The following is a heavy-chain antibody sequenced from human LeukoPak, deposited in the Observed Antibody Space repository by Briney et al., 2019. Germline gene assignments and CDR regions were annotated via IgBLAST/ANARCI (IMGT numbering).Heavy chain of an antibody. CDR3: ARDGDSSGYYYYYYGMDV. J-gene: IGHJ6*02. CDR1: GFTFSDYY. CDR2: ISSSGSTI. D-gene: IGHD3-22*01. Sequence: EGSLRLSCAASGFTFSDYYMSWIRQAPGKGLEWVSYISSSGSTIYYADSVKGRFTISRDNAKNSLYLQMNSLRAEDTAVYYCARDGDSSGYYYYYYGMDVWGQGTTVTVSS. V-gene: IGHV3-11*01.